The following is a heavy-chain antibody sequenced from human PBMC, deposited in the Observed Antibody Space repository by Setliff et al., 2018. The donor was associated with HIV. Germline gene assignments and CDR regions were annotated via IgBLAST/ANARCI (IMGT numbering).Heavy chain of an antibody. D-gene: IGHD2-2*01. J-gene: IGHJ4*02. CDR2: IKQDGTDK. CDR3: ARDTCDTPSCYAGPRFVY. V-gene: IGHV3-7*01. Sequence: GGSLRLSCVASEFRFSDYWMSWVRQAPGKGLEWVANIKQDGTDKYYVDSVRGRFTISRDNARNSLFLQMNSLRVEDTAVYYCARDTCDTPSCYAGPRFVYWGQGNLVTVSS. CDR1: EFRFSDYW.